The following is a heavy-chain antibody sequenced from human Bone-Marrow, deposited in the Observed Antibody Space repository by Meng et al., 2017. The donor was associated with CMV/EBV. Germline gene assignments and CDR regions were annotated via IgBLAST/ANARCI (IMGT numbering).Heavy chain of an antibody. CDR1: GFTFSGYW. CDR2: IISDGSST. J-gene: IGHJ4*02. D-gene: IGHD3-3*01. Sequence: GESLKISCAASGFTFSGYWMNWVRQAPGKGLVWVSRIISDGSSTTYADSVKGRFTISRDNAKNMLYLQMNSLRAEDTAVYYCARDPWIFGVVGKPSGANYFDCWGQGTLVTVSS. V-gene: IGHV3-74*01. CDR3: ARDPWIFGVVGKPSGANYFDC.